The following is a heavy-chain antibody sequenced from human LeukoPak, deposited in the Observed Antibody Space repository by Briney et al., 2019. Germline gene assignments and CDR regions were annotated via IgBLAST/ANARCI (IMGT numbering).Heavy chain of an antibody. D-gene: IGHD3-10*01. CDR1: GFTFSNHQ. J-gene: IGHJ4*02. Sequence: PGGSLTLSCAGSGFTFSNHQMNWVRRAPGKGLEWVAKIKQDGGEKHYVDSVKGRFTISRDNAKNSLYLQMNSLRVEDTAMYYCARWNYDSGSWVLDYWGQGTLVTVSS. V-gene: IGHV3-7*05. CDR2: IKQDGGEK. CDR3: ARWNYDSGSWVLDY.